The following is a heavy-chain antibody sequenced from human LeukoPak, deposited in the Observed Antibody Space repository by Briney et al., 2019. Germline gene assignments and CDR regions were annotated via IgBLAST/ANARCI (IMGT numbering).Heavy chain of an antibody. CDR1: GFTFTSYS. Sequence: PGGSLRLSCAASGFTFTSYSMNWVRQAPGKGLEWVSTISGGGGSTYYADSVKGRFTISRDNSKNTLYLQVNSLRAEDTAVYYCAKGGKWDVTPFGYRGQGTLVTVSS. CDR3: AKGGKWDVTPFGY. J-gene: IGHJ4*02. CDR2: ISGGGGST. V-gene: IGHV3-23*01. D-gene: IGHD1-26*01.